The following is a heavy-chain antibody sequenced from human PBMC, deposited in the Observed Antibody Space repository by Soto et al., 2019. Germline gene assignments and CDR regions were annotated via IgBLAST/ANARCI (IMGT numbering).Heavy chain of an antibody. CDR1: GYSFTSYW. Sequence: GESLKISCKGSGYSFTSYWIGWVRQMPGKGLEWMGIIYPGDSDTRYSPSFQGQVTISADKSISTAYLQWSSLKASDTAMYYCARRGDSSGYYSSYYYGMDAWGQGTTVTVSS. CDR3: ARRGDSSGYYSSYYYGMDA. V-gene: IGHV5-51*01. J-gene: IGHJ6*02. D-gene: IGHD3-22*01. CDR2: IYPGDSDT.